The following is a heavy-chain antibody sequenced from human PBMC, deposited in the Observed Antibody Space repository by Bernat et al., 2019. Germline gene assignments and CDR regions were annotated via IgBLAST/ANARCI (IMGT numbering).Heavy chain of an antibody. V-gene: IGHV1-2*02. D-gene: IGHD3-10*01. CDR3: SRGPHNYYVSEGRFDP. CDR1: GYTFTAYC. Sequence: QVQLVQSGAEVKTPGASVKVSCKASGYTFTAYCIHWVRQAPGQGLEWMGWINPNTGGTNFAQNFQARATMTRDTSISTTNMELASRGPDDTALYSCSRGPHNYYVSEGRFDPWGQGTLATVPS. CDR2: INPNTGGT. J-gene: IGHJ5*02.